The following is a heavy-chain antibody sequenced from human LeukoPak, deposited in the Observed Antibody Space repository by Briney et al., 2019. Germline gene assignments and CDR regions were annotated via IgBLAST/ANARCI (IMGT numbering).Heavy chain of an antibody. J-gene: IGHJ4*02. CDR1: GYSFSSYG. D-gene: IGHD3-3*01. CDR2: ISGYNGNT. CDR3: ARDILSGSKRFDN. Sequence: GASVKVSCKASGYSFSSYGISWVRKAPGQGLEWMGWISGYNGNTNYAQNFQGRVTMTTDTSTSTAYLEVRSLTSDDTAVMYCARDILSGSKRFDNWGQGTLVIVSS. V-gene: IGHV1-18*04.